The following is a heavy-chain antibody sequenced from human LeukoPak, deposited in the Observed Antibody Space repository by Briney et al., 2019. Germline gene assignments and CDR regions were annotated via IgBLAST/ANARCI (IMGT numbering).Heavy chain of an antibody. CDR1: GFTLSTYW. CDR3: AREGNDVSYYYMDV. V-gene: IGHV3-74*01. D-gene: IGHD1-1*01. CDR2: INSDGSST. J-gene: IGHJ6*03. Sequence: GGSLRLSCAASGFTLSTYWMHWVRQAPGKGLVWVSRINSDGSSTTYADSVEGRFTISRDNAKNTVYLQMNSLRAEDTAVYYCAREGNDVSYYYMDVWGKGTTVTISS.